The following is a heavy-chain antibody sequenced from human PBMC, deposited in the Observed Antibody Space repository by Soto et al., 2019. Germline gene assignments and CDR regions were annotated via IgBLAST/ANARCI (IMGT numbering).Heavy chain of an antibody. D-gene: IGHD1-26*01. CDR2: ISGSGGST. CDR1: GFTFSSYA. V-gene: IGHV3-23*01. CDR3: AKDLSEKLLPWAHSGSYPPDY. J-gene: IGHJ4*02. Sequence: LGGSLRLSCAASGFTFSSYAMSWVRQAPGKGLEWVSAISGSGGSTYYADSVKGRFTISRDNSKNTLYLQMKSLRAEDTAVYYCAKDLSEKLLPWAHSGSYPPDYWGQGTLVTVSS.